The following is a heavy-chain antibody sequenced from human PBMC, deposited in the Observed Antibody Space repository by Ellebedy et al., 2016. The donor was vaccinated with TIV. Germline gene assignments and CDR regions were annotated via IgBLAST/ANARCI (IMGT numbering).Heavy chain of an antibody. CDR3: AKALRDSSSWYDD. Sequence: SLKISXATSGFTFDDYAMHWVRQAPGKGLEWVSGISWNSGSIGYADSVKGRFTISRDNAKNSLYLQMNSLRAEDTALYYCAKALRDSSSWYDDWGQGTLVTVSS. CDR2: ISWNSGSI. V-gene: IGHV3-9*01. CDR1: GFTFDDYA. J-gene: IGHJ4*02. D-gene: IGHD6-13*01.